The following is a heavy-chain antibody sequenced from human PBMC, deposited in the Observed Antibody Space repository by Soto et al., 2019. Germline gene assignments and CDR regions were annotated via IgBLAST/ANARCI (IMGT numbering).Heavy chain of an antibody. CDR3: ARDGLSSSSSFDY. CDR2: IYPGDSDT. Sequence: GESLKISCKGSGYSFNDYWIAWVRQMPGKGLEWMGIIYPGDSDTKYYPSFQDQVTISADKSISTVYLQWSSLKASDTAMYYCARDGLSSSSSFDYWGQGTMVTVSS. J-gene: IGHJ4*02. D-gene: IGHD6-6*01. CDR1: GYSFNDYW. V-gene: IGHV5-51*01.